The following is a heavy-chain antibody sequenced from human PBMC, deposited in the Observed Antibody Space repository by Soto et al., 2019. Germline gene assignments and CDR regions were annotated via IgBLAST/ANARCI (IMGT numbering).Heavy chain of an antibody. Sequence: PSETLSLTCTVSGGSISSNNYYWGWIRQPPGKGLEWIGNIYYSGTTYYNPSLGSRVTMSVDTSKNQFSLRLNSVTAADTAVYYCATVRSRWNIDYWGQGTLVTVSS. CDR1: GGSISSNNYY. CDR2: IYYSGTT. CDR3: ATVRSRWNIDY. V-gene: IGHV4-39*01. J-gene: IGHJ4*02. D-gene: IGHD6-13*01.